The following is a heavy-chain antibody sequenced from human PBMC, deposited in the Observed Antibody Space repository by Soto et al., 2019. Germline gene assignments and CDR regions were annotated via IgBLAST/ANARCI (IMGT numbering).Heavy chain of an antibody. CDR3: TRETVAGITGLDY. Sequence: PGGSLRLSCAASGFNVGAFAVNWVRQAPGKGLEWVSGISVSDAFIYYADSVRGRFSISRDASENILYLQMNSIRVDETALYYCTRETVAGITGLDYWGPGTLVTVSS. J-gene: IGHJ4*02. V-gene: IGHV3-23*01. CDR2: ISVSDAFI. CDR1: GFNVGAFA. D-gene: IGHD1-20*01.